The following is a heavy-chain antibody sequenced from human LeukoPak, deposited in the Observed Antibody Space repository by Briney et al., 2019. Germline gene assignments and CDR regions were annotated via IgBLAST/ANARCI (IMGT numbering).Heavy chain of an antibody. CDR1: GGSISSSSYY. CDR3: ASLTTLTQRADY. D-gene: IGHD4-17*01. J-gene: IGHJ4*02. CDR2: IYYSGST. V-gene: IGHV4-39*07. Sequence: SETLSLTCTVSGGSISSSSYYWGWIRQPLGKGLEWIGSIYYSGSTYYNPSLKSRVTISVDTSKNQFSLKLSSVTAADTAVYYCASLTTLTQRADYWGQGTLVTVSS.